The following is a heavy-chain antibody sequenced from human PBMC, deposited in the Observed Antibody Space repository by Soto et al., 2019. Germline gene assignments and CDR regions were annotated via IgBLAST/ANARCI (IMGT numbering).Heavy chain of an antibody. Sequence: QVQLVESGGGVVQPGRSLRLSCAASGFIFSSYAMHWVRQAPGKGLEWVAVISSDGSNRYYADSVGGRFTISRDHSENTVYLHMSSLTGDDTAVFYCAKAPWNLAHTHYFDFWGQGTLVTVSS. D-gene: IGHD1-1*01. V-gene: IGHV3-30-3*01. CDR2: ISSDGSNR. J-gene: IGHJ4*02. CDR3: AKAPWNLAHTHYFDF. CDR1: GFIFSSYA.